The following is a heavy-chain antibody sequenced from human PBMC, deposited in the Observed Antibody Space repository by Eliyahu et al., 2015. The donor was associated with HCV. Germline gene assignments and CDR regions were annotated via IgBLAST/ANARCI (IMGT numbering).Heavy chain of an antibody. D-gene: IGHD6-19*01. V-gene: IGHV4-59*01. Sequence: QVQLQESGPGLVKASETLSLTCTVSGGSIXTYYWSWIRQSPGMGLEWIGYIHYSGSTNYNPSLKSRVTISVDTSKNQFSLNLTSVTAADTAMYYCASGGGGIAVTGTGGWFDPWGQGTLVTVSS. CDR1: GGSIXTYY. CDR2: IHYSGST. CDR3: ASGGGGIAVTGTGGWFDP. J-gene: IGHJ5*02.